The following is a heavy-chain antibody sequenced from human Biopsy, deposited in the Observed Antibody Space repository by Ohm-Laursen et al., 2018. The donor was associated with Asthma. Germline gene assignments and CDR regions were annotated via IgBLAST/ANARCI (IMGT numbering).Heavy chain of an antibody. Sequence: ASVKVSCKSLGGTFNTYVIGWVRQAPGQGLEWMGGINSVFGTTTYPQKFQDRVTITADDSTSTVYMELSSLRSEDTAVYYCDRKAGSCISRTCYSLDFWGQGTLVTVSS. J-gene: IGHJ4*02. V-gene: IGHV1-69*13. CDR2: INSVFGTT. CDR1: GGTFNTYV. CDR3: DRKAGSCISRTCYSLDF. D-gene: IGHD2-2*01.